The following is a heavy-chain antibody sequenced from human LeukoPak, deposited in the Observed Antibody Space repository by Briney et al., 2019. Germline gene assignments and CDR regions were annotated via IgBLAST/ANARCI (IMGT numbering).Heavy chain of an antibody. V-gene: IGHV1-18*04. CDR1: GYTFSNYG. J-gene: IGHJ4*02. Sequence: ASVKVSCKASGYTFSNYGISWVRQAPGQGPEWTGWVSNYDRRTNYAQKVKGRVTMTTDTSTSTAYMELRSLRSDDTAVYYCARGARAAAGTLDYWGQGTLVTVSS. CDR2: VSNYDRRT. CDR3: ARGARAAAGTLDY. D-gene: IGHD6-13*01.